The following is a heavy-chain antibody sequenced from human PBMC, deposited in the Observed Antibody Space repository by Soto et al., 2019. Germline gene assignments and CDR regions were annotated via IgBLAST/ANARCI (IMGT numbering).Heavy chain of an antibody. D-gene: IGHD6-19*01. CDR1: GGSIIGHY. CDR3: ARVGSSGWSPDY. Sequence: PSETLSLTCSVSGGSIIGHYCICIRHSPVKGLEWIVYIFYTGSTNYNPSLKSRVTLSVDTSKNQFSLRLSSVTAADTAVYYCARVGSSGWSPDYWGQGALVTVSS. CDR2: IFYTGST. V-gene: IGHV4-59*11. J-gene: IGHJ4*02.